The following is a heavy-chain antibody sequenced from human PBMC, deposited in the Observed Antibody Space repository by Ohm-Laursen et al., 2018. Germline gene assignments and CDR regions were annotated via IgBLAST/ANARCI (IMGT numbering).Heavy chain of an antibody. CDR2: INHSGST. J-gene: IGHJ3*02. CDR3: ARLGRGRAFDI. Sequence: GTLSLTWAVYGGSFSGYYWSWIRQPPGKGLEWIGEINHSGSTNYNPSLKSRVTISVDTSKNQFSLKLSSVTAADTAVYYCARLGRGRAFDIWGQGTMVTVSS. V-gene: IGHV4-34*01. CDR1: GGSFSGYY.